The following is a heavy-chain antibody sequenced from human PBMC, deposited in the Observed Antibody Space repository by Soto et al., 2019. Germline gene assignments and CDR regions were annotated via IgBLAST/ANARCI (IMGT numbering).Heavy chain of an antibody. CDR2: INHSGST. CDR3: ARNRHSIYAFDI. D-gene: IGHD2-15*01. CDR1: GGSFSGYY. V-gene: IGHV4-34*01. J-gene: IGHJ3*02. Sequence: QVQLQQWGAGLLKPSETLSLTCAVYGGSFSGYYWSWIRQPPGKGLEWIGEINHSGSTNYNPALKSRVTISVDTSKNQFSLKLSSVTAADTAVYYCARNRHSIYAFDIWGQGTMVTVSS.